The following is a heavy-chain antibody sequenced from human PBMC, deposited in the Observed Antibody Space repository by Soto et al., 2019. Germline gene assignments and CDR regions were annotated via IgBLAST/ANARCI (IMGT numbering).Heavy chain of an antibody. CDR1: GGSIGSSNW. CDR2: IYHSGST. CDR3: ARRRYDYVWGSYRPAHFDY. Sequence: PSDTLSLTCAVSGGSIGSSNWWSWVRQPPGKGLEWIGEIYHSGSTNYNPSLKSRVTISVDKSKNQFSLKLSSVTAADTAVYYCARRRYDYVWGSYRPAHFDYWGQGTLVTASS. D-gene: IGHD3-16*02. J-gene: IGHJ4*02. V-gene: IGHV4-4*02.